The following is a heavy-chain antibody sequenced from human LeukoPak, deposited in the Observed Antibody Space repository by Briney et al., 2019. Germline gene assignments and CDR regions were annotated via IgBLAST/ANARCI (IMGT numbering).Heavy chain of an antibody. V-gene: IGHV1-2*02. Sequence: ASVKVSCKASGYTFTGYYMHWVRQAPGQGLEWMGWINPNSGGTNYAQKFQGRVTMTRDTSISTAYMELSRLRSDDTAVYYCAKAEGWYDAFDIWGQGTMVTVSS. J-gene: IGHJ3*02. D-gene: IGHD2-15*01. CDR2: INPNSGGT. CDR1: GYTFTGYY. CDR3: AKAEGWYDAFDI.